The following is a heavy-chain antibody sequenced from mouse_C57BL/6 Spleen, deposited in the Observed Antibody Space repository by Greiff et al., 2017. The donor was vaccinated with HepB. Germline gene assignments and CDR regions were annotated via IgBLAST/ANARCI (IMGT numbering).Heavy chain of an antibody. V-gene: IGHV1-64*01. D-gene: IGHD1-1*01. Sequence: QVQLQQPGAELVKPGASVKLSCKASGYTFTSYWMHWVKQRPGQGLEWIGMIHPNSGSTNYNEKFKSKATLTVDKSSSTAYMQLSSLTSEDSAVYYCALHYYGSSYGYYFDYWGQGTTLTVSS. CDR3: ALHYYGSSYGYYFDY. CDR1: GYTFTSYW. J-gene: IGHJ2*01. CDR2: IHPNSGST.